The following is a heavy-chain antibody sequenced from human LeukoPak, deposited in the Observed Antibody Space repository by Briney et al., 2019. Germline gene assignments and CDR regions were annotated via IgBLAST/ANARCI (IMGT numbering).Heavy chain of an antibody. CDR3: ARSVYGEPFDY. J-gene: IGHJ4*02. V-gene: IGHV1-18*01. CDR2: ISAYNGNT. Sequence: ASVKVSCEASGYTFTSYGISWVRQAPGQGLEWMGWISAYNGNTNYAQKLQGRVTMTTDTSTSTAYMELRSLRSDNTAVYYCARSVYGEPFDYWGQGTLVTVSS. CDR1: GYTFTSYG. D-gene: IGHD4-17*01.